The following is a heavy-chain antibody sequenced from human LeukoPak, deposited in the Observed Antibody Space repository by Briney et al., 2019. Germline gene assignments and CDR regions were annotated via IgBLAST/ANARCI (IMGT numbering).Heavy chain of an antibody. D-gene: IGHD6-19*01. CDR2: INHSGST. Sequence: SETLSLTCAVYGGSFSGYYWSWIRQPPGKGLEWIGEINHSGSTNYNPSLKSRVTVSVDTSQSQFSLKLSSVTAADTAVYYCARQPEGGLAYYYMDVWGKGTTVTISS. J-gene: IGHJ6*03. V-gene: IGHV4-34*01. CDR1: GGSFSGYY. CDR3: ARQPEGGLAYYYMDV.